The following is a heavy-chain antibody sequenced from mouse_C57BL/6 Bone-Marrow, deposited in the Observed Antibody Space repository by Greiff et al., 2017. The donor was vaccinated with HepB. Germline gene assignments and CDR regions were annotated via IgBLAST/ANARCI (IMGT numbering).Heavy chain of an antibody. CDR1: GFTFSDYG. D-gene: IGHD1-1*01. J-gene: IGHJ1*03. CDR3: ARPGDYSWYFDV. CDR2: ISSGSSTI. V-gene: IGHV5-17*01. Sequence: DVQLVESGGGLVKPGGSLKLSCAASGFTFSDYGMHWVRQAPEKGLEWVAYISSGSSTIYYADTVKGRFTISRDNAKNTLFLQMTSLRSEDTAMYYCARPGDYSWYFDVWGTGTTVTVSS.